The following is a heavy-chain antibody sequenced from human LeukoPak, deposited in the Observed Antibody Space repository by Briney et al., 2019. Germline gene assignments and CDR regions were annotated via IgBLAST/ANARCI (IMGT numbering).Heavy chain of an antibody. CDR1: GYSFTTYW. CDR2: IYPCGCDP. V-gene: IGHV5-51*01. D-gene: IGHD2-2*01. CDR3: ARRQGCSSTSCPPDY. J-gene: IGHJ4*02. Sequence: GESLRISCRGSGYSFTTYWIGWVRQLPGKGLEWRGHIYPCGCDPRYNPSFQSQVNMSGDQSISTAYLQRSSLKASDPAMHYGARRQGCSSTSCPPDYWGQGTLVTVSP.